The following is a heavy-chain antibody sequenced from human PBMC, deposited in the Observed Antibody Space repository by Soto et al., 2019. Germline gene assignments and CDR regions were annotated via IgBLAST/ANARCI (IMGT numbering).Heavy chain of an antibody. CDR2: IYYSGST. D-gene: IGHD6-13*01. Sequence: SETLSLTCTVSGGSISSGGYYWSWIRQHPGKGLEWIGYIYYSGSTNYNPSLKSRVTISVDTSKNQFSLKLSSVTAADTAVYYCAREGIAAAGINYWGQGTLVTVSS. J-gene: IGHJ4*02. V-gene: IGHV4-61*08. CDR1: GGSISSGGYY. CDR3: AREGIAAAGINY.